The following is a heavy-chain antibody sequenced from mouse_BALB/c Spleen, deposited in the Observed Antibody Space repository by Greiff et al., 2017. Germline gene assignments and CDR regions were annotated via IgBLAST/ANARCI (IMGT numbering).Heavy chain of an antibody. J-gene: IGHJ2*01. CDR3: ARSPYYYGSSYFDY. Sequence: VQLQQPGAELVMPGASVKMSCKASGYTFTDYWMHWVKQRPGQGLEWIGAIDTSDSYTSYNQKFKGKATLTVDESSSTAYMQLSSLTSEDSAVYYCARSPYYYGSSYFDYWGQGTTLTVSS. CDR2: IDTSDSYT. D-gene: IGHD1-1*01. V-gene: IGHV1-69*01. CDR1: GYTFTDYW.